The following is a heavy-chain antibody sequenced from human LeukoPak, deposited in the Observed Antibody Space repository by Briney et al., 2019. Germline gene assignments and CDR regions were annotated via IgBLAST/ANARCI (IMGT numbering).Heavy chain of an antibody. CDR3: AKSHQQLRYWYSDL. Sequence: GGSLRLSCAASGFTFSSYAMTWVRQAPGKGLEWVSSISVSGGGTYYADSVKGRFTISRDNSKNALYLQMNSLRAEDTAVYYCAKSHQQLRYWYSDLWGRGTLVTSSS. CDR2: ISVSGGGT. J-gene: IGHJ2*01. V-gene: IGHV3-23*01. D-gene: IGHD5-24*01. CDR1: GFTFSSYA.